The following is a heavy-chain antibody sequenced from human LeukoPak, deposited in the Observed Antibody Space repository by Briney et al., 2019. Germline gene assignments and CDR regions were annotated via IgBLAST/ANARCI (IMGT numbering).Heavy chain of an antibody. CDR2: ISSDGRTI. CDR1: GFTVSSNY. Sequence: GGSLRLSCAASGFTVSSNYMSWVRQAPGKGLVWVSRISSDGRTINYADSVKGRFTISRDNAKNTLFLQMNSLTADDTAVYYCAGTTTTCCNYWGQGTLVTVSS. J-gene: IGHJ4*02. CDR3: AGTTTTCCNY. D-gene: IGHD4-4*01. V-gene: IGHV3-74*01.